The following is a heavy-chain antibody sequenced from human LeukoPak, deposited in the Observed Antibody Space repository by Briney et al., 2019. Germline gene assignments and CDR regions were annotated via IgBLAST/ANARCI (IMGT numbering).Heavy chain of an antibody. CDR1: GFTFNGYW. CDR2: IKDDGSEK. D-gene: IGHD3-16*01. V-gene: IGHV3-7*01. J-gene: IGHJ6*03. Sequence: PGGSLRLSCAASGFTFNGYWMSWVRQAPGKGLEWVATIKDDGSEKFHVDSVKGRFTISRDNAQNSLHLQMSSLRAEDTAVYYCAGGPRLRDDYYYYYMDVWGKGTTVTVSS. CDR3: AGGPRLRDDYYYYYMDV.